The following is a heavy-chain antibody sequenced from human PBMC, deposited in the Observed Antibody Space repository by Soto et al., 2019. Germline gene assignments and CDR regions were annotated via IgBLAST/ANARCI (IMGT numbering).Heavy chain of an antibody. CDR2: IYHSGST. CDR3: ARVGFECGGDCYELHAFDI. J-gene: IGHJ3*02. Sequence: TLSLTCAAAGGYISSGGYSWSWIRQPPGKGLEWIGYIYHSGSTYYNPSLKSRVTISVDRSKNQFSLKLSSVTAADTAVYYCARVGFECGGDCYELHAFDIWGQGTMVTVSS. V-gene: IGHV4-30-2*01. CDR1: GGYISSGGYS. D-gene: IGHD2-21*02.